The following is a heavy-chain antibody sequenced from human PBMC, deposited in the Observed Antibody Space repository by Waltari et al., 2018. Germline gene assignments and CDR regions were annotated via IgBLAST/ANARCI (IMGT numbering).Heavy chain of an antibody. CDR1: GGTFSSYA. V-gene: IGHV1-69*01. Sequence: KVSCKASGGTFSSYAISWVRQAPGQGLEWMGGIIPIFGTANYAQKFQGRVTITADESTSTAYMELSSLRSEDTAVYYCATPRRASVIRYWYFDLWGRGTLVTVSS. D-gene: IGHD2-21*01. J-gene: IGHJ2*01. CDR3: ATPRRASVIRYWYFDL. CDR2: IIPIFGTA.